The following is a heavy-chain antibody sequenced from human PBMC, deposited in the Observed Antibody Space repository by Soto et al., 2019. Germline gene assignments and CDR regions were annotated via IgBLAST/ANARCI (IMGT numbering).Heavy chain of an antibody. D-gene: IGHD3-22*01. Sequence: SVKVSCKASGFTFTSSAVQWVRQARGQRLEWIGWIVVGSGNTNYAQKFQERVTITRDMSTSTAYMELSSLRSEDTAVYYCAAPFFYYDSSGYNYYYGMDVWGQGTTVTVSS. CDR2: IVVGSGNT. J-gene: IGHJ6*02. V-gene: IGHV1-58*01. CDR3: AAPFFYYDSSGYNYYYGMDV. CDR1: GFTFTSSA.